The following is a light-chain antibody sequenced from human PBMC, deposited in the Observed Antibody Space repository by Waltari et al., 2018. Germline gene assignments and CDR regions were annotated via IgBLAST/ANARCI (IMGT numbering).Light chain of an antibody. V-gene: IGKV1-39*01. CDR3: QQTYNTPLT. J-gene: IGKJ4*01. CDR2: AAS. CDR1: QNIDNF. Sequence: DIQLTQSPSSLSASVGDRVTITCRASQNIDNFLSWYQQISGKAPKILISAASTLQSGVPSRFSGGGSGTDFTLTITSLQPEDFATYYCQQTYNTPLTFGGGSRVEIK.